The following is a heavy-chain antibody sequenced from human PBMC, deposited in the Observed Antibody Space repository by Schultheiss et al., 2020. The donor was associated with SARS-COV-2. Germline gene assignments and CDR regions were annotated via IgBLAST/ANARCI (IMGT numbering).Heavy chain of an antibody. Sequence: ASVKVSCKASGYTFTGYYMHWVRQAPGQGLEWMGWMNPNSGNTGYAQKFQGRVTVTWDTSTSTVHMELSSLRSEDTAIYYCTRGAEKLRNYFDYWGQGTLVTVSS. D-gene: IGHD6-6*01. CDR3: TRGAEKLRNYFDY. CDR1: GYTFTGYY. V-gene: IGHV1-8*02. J-gene: IGHJ4*02. CDR2: MNPNSGNT.